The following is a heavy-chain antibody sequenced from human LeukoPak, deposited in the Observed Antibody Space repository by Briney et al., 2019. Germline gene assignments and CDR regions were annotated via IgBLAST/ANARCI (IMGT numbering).Heavy chain of an antibody. CDR3: AKDAFLGQWLPKNYYYYYYMDV. CDR1: GFTFSSYG. Sequence: RPGGSLRLSCAASGFTFSSYGMSWVRQAPGKGLEWVSAISGSGGSTYYADSVKGRFTISRDNSKNTLYLQMNSLRAEDTAVYYCAKDAFLGQWLPKNYYYYYYMDVWGKGTTVTVSS. D-gene: IGHD6-19*01. CDR2: ISGSGGST. J-gene: IGHJ6*03. V-gene: IGHV3-23*01.